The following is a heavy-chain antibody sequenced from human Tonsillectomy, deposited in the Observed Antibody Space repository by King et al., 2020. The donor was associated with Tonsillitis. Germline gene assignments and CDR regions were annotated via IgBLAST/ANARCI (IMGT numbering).Heavy chain of an antibody. D-gene: IGHD5-24*01. CDR1: GFTFDDYA. V-gene: IGHV3-9*01. CDR2: ISWNSGSI. CDR3: AKDSQRWLRDLDY. J-gene: IGHJ4*02. Sequence: VQLVESGGGLVQPGRSLRLSCAASGFTFDDYAMHWVRQAPGKGLEWVSGISWNSGSIGYADSVKGRFTISRDNAKNSLYLQMNSLRAEDTALYYRAKDSQRWLRDLDYWGQGTLVTVSS.